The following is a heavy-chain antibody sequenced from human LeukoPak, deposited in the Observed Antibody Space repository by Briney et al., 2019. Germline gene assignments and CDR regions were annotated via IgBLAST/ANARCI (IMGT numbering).Heavy chain of an antibody. CDR3: ASLPRGLLHGFKPDY. CDR2: ISSSSSTI. D-gene: IGHD3-22*01. V-gene: IGHV3-48*01. Sequence: VGSLGLSCAASGFTFSGYSMNWVRQAPGKGLEWVSYISSSSSTIYYADPVKGRFTISRDNAKNSLYLQMNSLRAEDTAVYYCASLPRGLLHGFKPDYWGQGTLVTVSS. J-gene: IGHJ4*02. CDR1: GFTFSGYS.